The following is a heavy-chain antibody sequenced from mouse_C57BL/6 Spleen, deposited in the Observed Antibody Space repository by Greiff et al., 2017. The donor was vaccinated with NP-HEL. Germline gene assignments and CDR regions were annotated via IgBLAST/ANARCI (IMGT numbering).Heavy chain of an antibody. CDR1: GFTFSDYG. CDR2: ISSGSSTI. D-gene: IGHD1-1*01. CDR3: ATGDYYGSSSWFAY. J-gene: IGHJ3*01. Sequence: VQLKQSGGGLVKPGGSLKLSCAASGFTFSDYGMHWVRQAPEKGLEWVAYISSGSSTIYYADTVKGRFTISRDNAKNTLFLQMTSLRSEDTAMYYCATGDYYGSSSWFAYWGQGTLVTVSA. V-gene: IGHV5-17*01.